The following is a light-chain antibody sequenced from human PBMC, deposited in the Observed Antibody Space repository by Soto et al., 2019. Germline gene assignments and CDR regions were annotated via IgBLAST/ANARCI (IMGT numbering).Light chain of an antibody. Sequence: QSALTPPASVSGSPGQSITISCTGTSSDIGGYNYVSWYQQHPGKAPKLMIYDVSDRPSGVSNRFSGSKSVNTASLTISGLQAEDEADYYCASYASSNTVLVGGGTKVTVL. CDR2: DVS. CDR3: ASYASSNTVL. CDR1: SSDIGGYNY. V-gene: IGLV2-14*03. J-gene: IGLJ2*01.